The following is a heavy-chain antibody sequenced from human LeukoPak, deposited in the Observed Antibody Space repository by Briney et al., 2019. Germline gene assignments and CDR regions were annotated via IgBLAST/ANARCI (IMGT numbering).Heavy chain of an antibody. D-gene: IGHD5-24*01. CDR2: IYTSGST. V-gene: IGHV4-61*02. J-gene: IGHJ4*02. CDR3: ARAPKMATTFDY. Sequence: SETLSLTCTVSGGSISSGSYYWSWIRQPAGKGLEWIGRIYTSGSTNYNPSLKSRVTMSVDTSKSQFSLKLSSVTAADTAVYYCARAPKMATTFDYWGQGTLVTVSS. CDR1: GGSISSGSYY.